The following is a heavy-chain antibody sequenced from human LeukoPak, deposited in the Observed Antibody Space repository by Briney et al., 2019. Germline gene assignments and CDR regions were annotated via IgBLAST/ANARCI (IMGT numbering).Heavy chain of an antibody. CDR1: GFTFSSYA. CDR2: ISYDGRNE. D-gene: IGHD3-22*01. CDR3: AKESTMLALWGFVDI. J-gene: IGHJ3*02. Sequence: GGSLRLSCVASGFTFSSYAMHWVRQAPGKGLEWVAVISYDGRNEYYADSVKSRFTISRDSSKNTLSLQMNSLRTEDTAVYYCAKESTMLALWGFVDIWGQGTMVTVSS. V-gene: IGHV3-30*18.